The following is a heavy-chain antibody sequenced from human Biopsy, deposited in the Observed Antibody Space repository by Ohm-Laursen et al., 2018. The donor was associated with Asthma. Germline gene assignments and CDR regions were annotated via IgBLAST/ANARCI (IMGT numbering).Heavy chain of an antibody. CDR1: GGSVSSGSYY. Sequence: SETLSLTCTVSGGSVSSGSYYWSWIRQPPGKGLEWIGYIYYSGSTNYNPSLKSRVTISVGTSKNQFSLKLSSVTAADTAVYYCARVVGGYCSSTSCYGGYYYGMDVWGQGTTVTVSS. J-gene: IGHJ6*02. D-gene: IGHD2-2*01. CDR2: IYYSGST. CDR3: ARVVGGYCSSTSCYGGYYYGMDV. V-gene: IGHV4-61*01.